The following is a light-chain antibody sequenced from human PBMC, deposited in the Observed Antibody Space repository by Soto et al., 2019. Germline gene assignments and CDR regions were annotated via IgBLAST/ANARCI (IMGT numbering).Light chain of an antibody. Sequence: EIVLTQSPATLSLSPGERATLSRRASQSVSSYLAWYQQKSGQAPRLLIYDASNRATGIPARFGGSGSGTDFTLTISSLEPEDFAVYYCQQRSSWPWTFGQGTKVEIK. CDR2: DAS. V-gene: IGKV3-11*01. CDR1: QSVSSY. J-gene: IGKJ1*01. CDR3: QQRSSWPWT.